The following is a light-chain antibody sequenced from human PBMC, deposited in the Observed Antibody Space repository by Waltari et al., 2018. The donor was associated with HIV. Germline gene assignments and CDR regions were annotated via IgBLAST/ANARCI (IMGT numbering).Light chain of an antibody. CDR1: SSDVGGYTY. V-gene: IGLV2-11*01. CDR3: CSYAGGYTLV. J-gene: IGLJ3*02. CDR2: DVT. Sequence: QSALTQPRSVSGSPGQSVTISCTGTSSDVGGYTYASWYQQHPGKAPKLMIYDVTKRPSGVPDRFSGSKSGNTASLTISGLQAEDEADYFCCSYAGGYTLVFGGGTKLTVL.